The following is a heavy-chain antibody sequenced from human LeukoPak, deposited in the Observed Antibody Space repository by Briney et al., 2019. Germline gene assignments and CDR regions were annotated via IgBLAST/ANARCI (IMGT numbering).Heavy chain of an antibody. V-gene: IGHV1-69*13. J-gene: IGHJ5*02. CDR1: GYTFTGYY. CDR3: ARAQGPVVWFDP. Sequence: SVKVSCKASGYTFTGYYMHWVRQAPGQGLEWMGGIIPIFGTANYAQKFQGRVTITADESTSTAYMELSSLRSEDTAVYYCARAQGPVVWFDPWGQGTLVTVSS. D-gene: IGHD3-16*02. CDR2: IIPIFGTA.